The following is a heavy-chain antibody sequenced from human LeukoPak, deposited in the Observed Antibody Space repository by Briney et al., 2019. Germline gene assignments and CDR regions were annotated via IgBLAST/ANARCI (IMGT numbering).Heavy chain of an antibody. CDR1: GFTFSSYG. V-gene: IGHV3-30*18. CDR3: AKGKGAQRITMVRGVLFDY. CDR2: ISYDGSNK. J-gene: IGHJ4*02. Sequence: GRSLRLSCAASGFTFSSYGMHWVRQAPGKGLEWVAVISYDGSNKYYADSVKGRFTISRDNSKNTLYLQMNSLRAEDTAVYYCAKGKGAQRITMVRGVLFDYWGQGTLVTVSS. D-gene: IGHD3-10*01.